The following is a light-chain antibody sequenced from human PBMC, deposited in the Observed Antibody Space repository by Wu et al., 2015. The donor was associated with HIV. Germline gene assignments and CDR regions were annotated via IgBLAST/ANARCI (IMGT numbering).Light chain of an antibody. V-gene: IGKV1-39*01. Sequence: DIQMTQSPSSLSASVRDRVTITCRASQSISSYLNWYQQKPGKAPKLLIYAASSLQSGVPSRFSGSGSGTDFTLTISSLQPEDFATYYCQQSYSTTPTFGGGTKVEIK. J-gene: IGKJ4*01. CDR3: QQSYSTTPT. CDR1: QSISSY. CDR2: AAS.